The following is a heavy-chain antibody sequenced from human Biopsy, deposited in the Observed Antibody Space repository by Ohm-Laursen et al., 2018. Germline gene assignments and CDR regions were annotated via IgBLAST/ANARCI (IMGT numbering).Heavy chain of an antibody. Sequence: SVKVSCKASGYTFTTYGITWVRQAPGQGLEWMGWIRPLNGDTKYGQKFQDRVTMTTDTSTSTVYMELTSLRSDDTAVYYCARGEVTFGELIVSLDSWGQGTLVTVSS. V-gene: IGHV1-18*01. CDR1: GYTFTTYG. J-gene: IGHJ4*02. CDR2: IRPLNGDT. CDR3: ARGEVTFGELIVSLDS. D-gene: IGHD3-16*02.